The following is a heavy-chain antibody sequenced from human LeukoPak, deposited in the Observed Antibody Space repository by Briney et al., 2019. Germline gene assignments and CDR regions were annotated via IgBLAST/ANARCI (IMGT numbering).Heavy chain of an antibody. D-gene: IGHD6-19*01. J-gene: IGHJ4*02. Sequence: SVKGRFTISRDNAENSLYLQMNSLRAEDTAVYYCARRAVAAFDYWGQGTLVTVSS. CDR3: ARRAVAAFDY. V-gene: IGHV3-21*01.